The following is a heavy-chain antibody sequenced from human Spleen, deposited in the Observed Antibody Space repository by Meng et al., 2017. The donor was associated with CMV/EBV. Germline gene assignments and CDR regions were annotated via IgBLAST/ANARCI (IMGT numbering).Heavy chain of an antibody. Sequence: GFTFSSYDMHWVRQATGKGLEWVSAIGTAGDTYYPGSVKGRFTISRENAKNSLYLQMNSLRAGDTAVYYCARATGGDSSGYHDAFDIWGQGTMVTVSS. CDR3: ARATGGDSSGYHDAFDI. J-gene: IGHJ3*02. CDR2: IGTAGDT. V-gene: IGHV3-13*01. D-gene: IGHD3-22*01. CDR1: GFTFSSYD.